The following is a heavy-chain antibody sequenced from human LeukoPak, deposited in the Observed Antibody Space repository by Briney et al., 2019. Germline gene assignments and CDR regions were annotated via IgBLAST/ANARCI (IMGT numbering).Heavy chain of an antibody. Sequence: PGGSLRLSCATSGFTFSSYPMSRVRQAPGRGLEWVSVISGNSGATYYADSVKGRFTISRDNAKNTVYLQMNNLRGEDTALYYCSKAGDTNYYRHGDYWGQGTLVTVSS. CDR1: GFTFSSYP. D-gene: IGHD4-11*01. CDR3: SKAGDTNYYRHGDY. V-gene: IGHV3-23*01. CDR2: ISGNSGAT. J-gene: IGHJ4*02.